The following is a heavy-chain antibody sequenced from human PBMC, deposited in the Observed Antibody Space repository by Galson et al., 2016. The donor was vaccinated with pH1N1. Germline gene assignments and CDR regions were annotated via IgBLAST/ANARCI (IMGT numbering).Heavy chain of an antibody. D-gene: IGHD4-17*01. J-gene: IGHJ5*02. CDR3: ARGGAYGDYDLLMNNWFDP. CDR1: GGTFTNYA. Sequence: SVKVSCKASGGTFTNYAINWVRQAPGQGLEWMGGLIPILGTPDYAQTLQGRVTITADENTNTAYMEMSSLRAEDTAVYYCARGGAYGDYDLLMNNWFDPWGQGTLVTASS. V-gene: IGHV1-69*13. CDR2: LIPILGTP.